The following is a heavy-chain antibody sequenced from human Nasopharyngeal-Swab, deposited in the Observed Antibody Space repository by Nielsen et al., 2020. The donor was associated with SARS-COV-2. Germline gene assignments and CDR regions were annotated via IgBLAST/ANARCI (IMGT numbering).Heavy chain of an antibody. J-gene: IGHJ6*02. Sequence: SETLSLTCSVSGVSISSFHWCWIRQPPGKGLEWIGTIYYHGSANYRPSLKSRVTMSVDTSKNQLSLTLNSVTAEDTAVYYCARAGRTAYGLDVWGQGTTVTVSS. V-gene: IGHV4-59*01. CDR3: ARAGRTAYGLDV. CDR1: GVSISSFH. CDR2: IYYHGSA. D-gene: IGHD2-21*01.